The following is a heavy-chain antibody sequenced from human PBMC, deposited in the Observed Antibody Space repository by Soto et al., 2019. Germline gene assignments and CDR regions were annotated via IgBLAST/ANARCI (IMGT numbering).Heavy chain of an antibody. CDR2: ISGNGVTP. CDR3: AKDGVRGDIVVATNWFDS. Sequence: GGSLRLSCAVSGFTFNNYAMTWVRQAPGKGPEWVSAISGNGVTPYYADSVKGRFTISRDNSKNTLYLQMSSLRVEDTAVYYCAKDGVRGDIVVATNWFDSWGHGTLVTVSS. V-gene: IGHV3-23*01. CDR1: GFTFNNYA. D-gene: IGHD2-2*01. J-gene: IGHJ5*01.